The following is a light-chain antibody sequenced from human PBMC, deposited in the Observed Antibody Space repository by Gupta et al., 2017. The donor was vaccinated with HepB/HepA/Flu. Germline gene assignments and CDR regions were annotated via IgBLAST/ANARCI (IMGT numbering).Light chain of an antibody. Sequence: EIVLTQSPATLSLSPGERATLSCRASQSVSSYLAWYQQKPGQAPRLLIYDASNRATGIPARFSGSGSGTDFTLTISSREPEDFAVYYCQQRSNWPPDLTFGGGTKVEIK. CDR3: QQRSNWPPDLT. V-gene: IGKV3-11*01. J-gene: IGKJ4*01. CDR1: QSVSSY. CDR2: DAS.